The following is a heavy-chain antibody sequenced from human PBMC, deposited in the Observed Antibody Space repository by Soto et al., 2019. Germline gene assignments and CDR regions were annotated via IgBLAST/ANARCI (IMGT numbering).Heavy chain of an antibody. V-gene: IGHV3-15*01. D-gene: IGHD4-17*01. CDR3: TTTGDYGDYLFDY. CDR1: GFTFSNAW. CDR2: IKSKTDGGTT. J-gene: IGHJ4*02. Sequence: GGSLRLSCAASGFTFSNAWMSWVRQAPGKGLEWVGRIKSKTDGGTTDYAAPVKGRFTISRDDSKNTLYLQMNSLKTEDTAVYYCTTTGDYGDYLFDYWSQGTLVTVSS.